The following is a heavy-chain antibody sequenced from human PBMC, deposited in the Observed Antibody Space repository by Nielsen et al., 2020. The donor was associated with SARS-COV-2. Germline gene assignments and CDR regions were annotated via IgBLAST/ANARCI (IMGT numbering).Heavy chain of an antibody. CDR2: IDPSDSYT. J-gene: IGHJ6*02. V-gene: IGHV5-10-1*01. CDR1: GYSFTSYW. Sequence: GGSLRLSCKGSGYSFTSYWISWVRQMPGKGLEWMGRIDPSDSYTNYSPSFQGHVTISADKSISTAYLQWSSLKASDTAMYYCARHIAVAGGYYGMDVWGQGTTVTVSS. CDR3: ARHIAVAGGYYGMDV. D-gene: IGHD6-19*01.